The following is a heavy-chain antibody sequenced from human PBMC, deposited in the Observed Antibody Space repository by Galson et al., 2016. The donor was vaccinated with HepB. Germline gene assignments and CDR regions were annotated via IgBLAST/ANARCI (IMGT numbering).Heavy chain of an antibody. V-gene: IGHV3-21*06. CDR2: ISRGGDDK. D-gene: IGHD2-2*01. CDR1: GFTFSTYD. J-gene: IGHJ4*02. Sequence: SLRLSCAASGFTFSTYDMNWVRQAPGKGLEWVSFISRGGDDKYYTDSLRGRFTISRDDAKNLLYLQINSLTVEDTAVYYCARGLRLRDSNVVVPPAPDYWGQGTLVTVS. CDR3: ARGLRLRDSNVVVPPAPDY.